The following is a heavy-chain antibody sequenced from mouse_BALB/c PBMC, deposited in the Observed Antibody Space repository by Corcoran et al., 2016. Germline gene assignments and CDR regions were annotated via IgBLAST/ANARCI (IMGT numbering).Heavy chain of an antibody. CDR2: IYWDDDK. CDR3: ARTPLLVSHFYY. D-gene: IGHD2-1*01. Sequence: QVTLKESGTGIFQPSQTLSLTCCFSEFSLSTSGMGVGWIRQTSGKGLEWMAHIYWDDDKRYNPSLKSRLTISKYTSRNLVFLKINSVDKADTATYHCARTPLLVSHFYYSCQGTPLTLPS. J-gene: IGHJ2*01. V-gene: IGHV8-12*01. CDR1: EFSLSTSGMG.